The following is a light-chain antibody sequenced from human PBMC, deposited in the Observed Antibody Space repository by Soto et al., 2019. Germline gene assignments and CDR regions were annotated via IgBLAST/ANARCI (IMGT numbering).Light chain of an antibody. CDR1: RTVGSN. Sequence: EIVMTQSPATLSVSPGERATLSCRASRTVGSNLAWYQQKLGQAPRLLIYGASTLATGIPARFSGSGHGTEFSLTISSLRSEDFAIDFCQQYNHWPPDRTFGQGTKVEIK. V-gene: IGKV3-15*01. J-gene: IGKJ1*01. CDR3: QQYNHWPPDRT. CDR2: GAS.